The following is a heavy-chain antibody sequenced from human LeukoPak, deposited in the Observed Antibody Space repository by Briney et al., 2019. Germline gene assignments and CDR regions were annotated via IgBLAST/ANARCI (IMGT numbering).Heavy chain of an antibody. CDR3: ARTIYYYDSSGYQTHFEY. CDR2: IYTSGST. V-gene: IGHV4-4*07. J-gene: IGHJ4*02. D-gene: IGHD3-22*01. Sequence: KPSETLSLTCTVSGGSISSYYWSWIRQPAGKGLEWIGRIYTSGSTNYNPSLKSRVTMSVDTSKNQFSLKLSSVTAADTAVYYCARTIYYYDSSGYQTHFEYWRQGTLVTVSS. CDR1: GGSISSYY.